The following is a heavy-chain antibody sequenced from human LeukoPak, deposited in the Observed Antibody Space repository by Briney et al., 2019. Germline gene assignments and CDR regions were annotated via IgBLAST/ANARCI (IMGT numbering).Heavy chain of an antibody. J-gene: IGHJ4*02. V-gene: IGHV3-74*01. CDR3: ARVGYVDEAFDN. Sequence: AGGSLRLSCTASGFSFSGHWMHWARQLPGKGLVWVSRISPTGSTTSYADSVKGRFTVSRDNAENTLYLQLNRLRAEDTALYYCARVGYVDEAFDNWGQGVLVTVSS. D-gene: IGHD3-16*01. CDR2: ISPTGSTT. CDR1: GFSFSGHW.